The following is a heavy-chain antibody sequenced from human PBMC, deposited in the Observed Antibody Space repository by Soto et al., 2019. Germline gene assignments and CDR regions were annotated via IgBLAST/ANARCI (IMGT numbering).Heavy chain of an antibody. CDR2: INAGNGNT. Sequence: QVQLVQSGAEVKKPGASVKVSCKASGYTFTSYAMHWVRQAPGQRLEWMGWINAGNGNTKYSQKFQGRVTITRDTSASTAHMELSSLRSEDTAVYYCARDFELLGFDYWGQGTLVTVSS. CDR1: GYTFTSYA. V-gene: IGHV1-3*01. J-gene: IGHJ4*02. D-gene: IGHD1-26*01. CDR3: ARDFELLGFDY.